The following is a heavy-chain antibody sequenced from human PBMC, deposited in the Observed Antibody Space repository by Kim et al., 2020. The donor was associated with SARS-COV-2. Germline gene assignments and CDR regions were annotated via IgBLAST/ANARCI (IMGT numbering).Heavy chain of an antibody. D-gene: IGHD2-2*01. CDR1: GGSISSYS. CDR2: TYYSGST. Sequence: SETLSLTCTVSGGSISSYSWSWIRQPPGKGLEWIGYTYYSGSTDYNPSLKSRVTISADTSKNQFSLKLSSVTAADTAVYYCARDRIGYCSSTSCSLHFDYWGQGTLVTVSS. J-gene: IGHJ4*02. CDR3: ARDRIGYCSSTSCSLHFDY. V-gene: IGHV4-59*01.